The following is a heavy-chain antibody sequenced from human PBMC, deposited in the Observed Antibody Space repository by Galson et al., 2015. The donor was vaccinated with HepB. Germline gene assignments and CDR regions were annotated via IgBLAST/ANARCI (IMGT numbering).Heavy chain of an antibody. Sequence: SLRLSCAASGFTFSSYSMNWVRQAPGKGLEWVSSISSSSSYIYYADSVKGRFTISRDNAKNSLYLQMNSLRAEDTAVYYCARPSPEVGGSDYWGQGTLVTVSS. CDR3: ARPSPEVGGSDY. D-gene: IGHD1-26*01. V-gene: IGHV3-21*01. CDR2: ISSSSSYI. J-gene: IGHJ4*02. CDR1: GFTFSSYS.